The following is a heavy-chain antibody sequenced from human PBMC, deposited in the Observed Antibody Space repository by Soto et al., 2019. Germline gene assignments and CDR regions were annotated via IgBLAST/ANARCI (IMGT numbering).Heavy chain of an antibody. CDR2: IRSKAYGGTT. J-gene: IGHJ4*02. V-gene: IGHV3-49*03. CDR1: GFTFGDYA. D-gene: IGHD4-17*01. Sequence: GGSLRLSCTASGFTFGDYAMSWFRQAPGKGLEWVGFIRSKAYGGTTEYAASVKGRFTISRDDSKSIAYLQMNSLKTEDTAVYYCTRAYAVTTHLKPYYFDYWGQGTLVTVSS. CDR3: TRAYAVTTHLKPYYFDY.